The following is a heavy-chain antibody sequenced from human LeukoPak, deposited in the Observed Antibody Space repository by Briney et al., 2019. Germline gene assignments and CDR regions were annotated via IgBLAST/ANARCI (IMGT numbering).Heavy chain of an antibody. CDR3: AREMRVQLGRRSAFDI. CDR2: IKQDGSEK. D-gene: IGHD1-1*01. CDR1: GSTFSSYW. J-gene: IGHJ3*02. Sequence: PGGSLRLSCAASGSTFSSYWMSWVRQAPGKGLEWVANIKQDGSEKYYVDSVKGRFTISRDNAKNSLYLQMNSLRAEDTAVYYCAREMRVQLGRRSAFDIWGQGTMVTVSS. V-gene: IGHV3-7*01.